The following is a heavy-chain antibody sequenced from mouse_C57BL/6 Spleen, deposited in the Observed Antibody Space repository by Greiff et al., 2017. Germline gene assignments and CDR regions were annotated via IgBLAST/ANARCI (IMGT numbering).Heavy chain of an antibody. Sequence: VQLQQSGPELVKPGASVKISCKASGYAFSSSWMNWVKQRPGKGLEWIGRIYPGDGDTNYNGKFKGKATLTADKSSSTAYMQLVSLTSEDSAVYFCAREGAMVTTGFAYWGQGTLVTVSA. CDR3: AREGAMVTTGFAY. CDR1: GYAFSSSW. CDR2: IYPGDGDT. D-gene: IGHD2-2*01. J-gene: IGHJ3*01. V-gene: IGHV1-82*01.